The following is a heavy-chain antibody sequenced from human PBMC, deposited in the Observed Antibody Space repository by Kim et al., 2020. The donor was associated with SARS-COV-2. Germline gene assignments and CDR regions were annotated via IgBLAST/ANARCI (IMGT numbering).Heavy chain of an antibody. CDR3: AREGGYYYDSSGYYFNAEYFQH. CDR2: ISSSGSTI. V-gene: IGHV3-11*01. D-gene: IGHD3-22*01. J-gene: IGHJ1*01. Sequence: GGSLRLSCAASGFTFRDYYMSWIRQAPGKGLEWVSYISSSGSTIYYADSVKGRFTISRDNAKNSLYLQMNSLRAEDTAVYYCAREGGYYYDSSGYYFNAEYFQHWGQGTLVTVSS. CDR1: GFTFRDYY.